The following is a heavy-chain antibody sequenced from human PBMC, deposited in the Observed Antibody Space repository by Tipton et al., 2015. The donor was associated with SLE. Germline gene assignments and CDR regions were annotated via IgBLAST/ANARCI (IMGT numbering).Heavy chain of an antibody. J-gene: IGHJ4*02. CDR1: GFTLSSYS. D-gene: IGHD3-22*01. CDR2: ISSSSSYI. V-gene: IGHV3-21*01. Sequence: SLRLSCAASGFTLSSYSMNWVRQAPGKGLEWVSSISSSSSYIYYADSVKGRFTISRDNAKNSLYLQMNSLRAEDTAVYYCARDDDSSGYFDYWGQGTLVTVSS. CDR3: ARDDDSSGYFDY.